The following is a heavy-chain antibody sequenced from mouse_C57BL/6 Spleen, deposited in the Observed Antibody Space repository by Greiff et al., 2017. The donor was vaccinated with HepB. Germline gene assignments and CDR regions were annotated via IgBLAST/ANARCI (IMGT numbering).Heavy chain of an antibody. J-gene: IGHJ4*01. D-gene: IGHD2-3*01. CDR2: IYPGSGNT. Sequence: VKLQESGPELVKPGASVKISCKASGYSFTSYYIHWVKQRPGQGLEWIGWIYPGSGNTKYNEKFKGKATLTADTSSSTAYMQLSSLTSEDSAVYYCASGDGSIGAMDYWGQGTSVTVSS. CDR3: ASGDGSIGAMDY. V-gene: IGHV1-66*01. CDR1: GYSFTSYY.